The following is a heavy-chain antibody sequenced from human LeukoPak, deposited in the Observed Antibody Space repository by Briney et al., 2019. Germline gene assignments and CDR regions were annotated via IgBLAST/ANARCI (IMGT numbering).Heavy chain of an antibody. CDR1: GFTFSTYW. D-gene: IGHD6-13*01. CDR2: ISGGGGHT. V-gene: IGHV3-23*01. J-gene: IGHJ4*02. CDR3: AKRGVRMVEQLVRSPRREGFYFDY. Sequence: GGSLRLSCAAAGFTFSTYWMRWVRQAPGKGLQWVSTISGGGGHTYYADSVKGRFTISSDSSKNTLYLQMNRLRAEDTAVYYCAKRGVRMVEQLVRSPRREGFYFDYWGQGTLVTVSS.